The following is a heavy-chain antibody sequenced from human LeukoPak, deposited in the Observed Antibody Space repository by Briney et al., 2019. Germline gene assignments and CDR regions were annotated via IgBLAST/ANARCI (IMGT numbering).Heavy chain of an antibody. Sequence: SETLSLTCAVYGGSFSGYYWSWIRQPPGKGLEWIGEINHSGSTNYNPSLKSRVTISVDTSKNQFSLKLSSVTAADTAVYYCASSGYYSYFDYWGREPWSPSPQ. CDR1: GGSFSGYY. D-gene: IGHD3-22*01. J-gene: IGHJ4*02. CDR2: INHSGST. V-gene: IGHV4-34*01. CDR3: ASSGYYSYFDY.